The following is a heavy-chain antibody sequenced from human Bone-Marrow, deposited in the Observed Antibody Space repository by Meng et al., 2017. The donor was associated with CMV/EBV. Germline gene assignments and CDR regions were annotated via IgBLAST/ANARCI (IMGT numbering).Heavy chain of an antibody. D-gene: IGHD5-18*01. Sequence: SETLSRTCTVSGGSISSSSYYWGWIRQPPGKGLEWIGSIYYSGSTYYNPSLKSRVTISVDTSKNQFPLKLSSVTAADTAVYYCSSEFLRGYSSKGYGTDVWGQGTTVTVSS. CDR2: IYYSGST. V-gene: IGHV4-39*01. J-gene: IGHJ6*02. CDR1: GGSISSSSYY. CDR3: SSEFLRGYSSKGYGTDV.